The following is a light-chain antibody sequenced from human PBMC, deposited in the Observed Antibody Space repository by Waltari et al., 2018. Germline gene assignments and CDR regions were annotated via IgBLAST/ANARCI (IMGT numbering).Light chain of an antibody. J-gene: IGKJ1*01. CDR2: KVS. Sequence: VVMTQSPLSLPITLGQPASISCKSSQSLVHRDGNTYLNWFQQRPGQSPRRLFYKVSDRDSGVPDRFSGSGLGTDFTLKISRVEAEDVGVYYCMQGTHWPRTFGQGTKVEIK. CDR3: MQGTHWPRT. V-gene: IGKV2-30*02. CDR1: QSLVHRDGNTY.